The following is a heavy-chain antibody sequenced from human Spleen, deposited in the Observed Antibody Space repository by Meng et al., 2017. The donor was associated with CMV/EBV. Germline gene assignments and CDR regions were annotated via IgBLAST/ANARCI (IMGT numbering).Heavy chain of an antibody. J-gene: IGHJ4*02. V-gene: IGHV4-30-4*08. Sequence: VQLQACGPVLVKPSQTLFLTCTVSGGSISSGDCYWSWIRQPPGKGLEWIGYIYYSGSTYYNPSLKSRVTISVETSKNQYSLKLSSVTAADTAVYYCARSITMIGGVGYWGQGTLVTVSS. CDR3: ARSITMIGGVGY. D-gene: IGHD3-10*01. CDR2: IYYSGST. CDR1: GGSISSGDCY.